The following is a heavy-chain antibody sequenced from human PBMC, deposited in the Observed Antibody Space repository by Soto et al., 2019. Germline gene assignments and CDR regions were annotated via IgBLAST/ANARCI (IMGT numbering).Heavy chain of an antibody. CDR1: GGSFSRYY. CDR2: INHSGST. V-gene: IGHV4-34*01. CDR3: ARGEGRLVGTWFDP. D-gene: IGHD5-12*01. Sequence: PSETLSLTCDVYGGSFSRYYWNWIRQPPGKGLEWLGEINHSGSTNYNPSLESRVTISLDTSKTQFSLKLTSVTAAGTAVYYCARGEGRLVGTWFDPWGQGTLVTVSS. J-gene: IGHJ5*02.